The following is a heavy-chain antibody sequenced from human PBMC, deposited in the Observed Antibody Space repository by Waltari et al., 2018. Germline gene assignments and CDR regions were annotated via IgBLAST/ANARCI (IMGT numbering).Heavy chain of an antibody. J-gene: IGHJ1*01. CDR1: GGSLIRYY. V-gene: IGHV4-59*12. CDR2: IYSSGST. Sequence: QLQLQESVPGLVKPSATLSLTCTVPGGSLIRYYGTWIRQPPGTGLEGIGYIYSSGSTNDNPSLKSRVTISVDTSKNQFSLKLSSVTAADTAVYYCARAGSGYYPRGSAEYFQHWGQGTLVTVSS. D-gene: IGHD3-22*01. CDR3: ARAGSGYYPRGSAEYFQH.